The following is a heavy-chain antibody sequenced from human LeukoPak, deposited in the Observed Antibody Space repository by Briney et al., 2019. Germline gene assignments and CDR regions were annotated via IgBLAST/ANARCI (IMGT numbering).Heavy chain of an antibody. Sequence: GESLKISCKGSGYSFTSYWIGWVRQMPGKGLEWMGIIYPGDSDTRYSPSFQGQVTISADKSISTAYLQWSSLKASDTAMYYCARHRRPIEKSLWFGEGEKGGYYYYYMDVWGKGTTVTISS. CDR3: ARHRRPIEKSLWFGEGEKGGYYYYYMDV. CDR1: GYSFTSYW. V-gene: IGHV5-51*01. CDR2: IYPGDSDT. J-gene: IGHJ6*03. D-gene: IGHD3-10*01.